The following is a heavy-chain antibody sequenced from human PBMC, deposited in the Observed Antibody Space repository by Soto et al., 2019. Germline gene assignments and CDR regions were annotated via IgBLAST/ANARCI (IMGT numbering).Heavy chain of an antibody. J-gene: IGHJ4*02. CDR1: CHYISSSSYY. CDR2: IYDSGST. CDR3: ARHGGYCSGGSCPPGY. V-gene: IGHV4-39*01. D-gene: IGHD2-15*01. Sequence: SDTMSLTCTVFCHYISSSSYYLGWIRPPPGKGLEWIGSIYDSGSTYYNPSLKSRVTISVDTSKKQFSLKVSSVTAADTAVYYCARHGGYCSGGSCPPGYWGQGTLVTVSS.